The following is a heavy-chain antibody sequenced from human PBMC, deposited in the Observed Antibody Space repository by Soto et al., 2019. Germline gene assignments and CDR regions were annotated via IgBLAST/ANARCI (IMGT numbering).Heavy chain of an antibody. D-gene: IGHD4-4*01. Sequence: PGGSLRLSCAASGFTFSSYSMNWVRQAPGKGLEWVSYISSSSSTIYYADSVKGRFTISRDNAKNSLYLQMNSLRAEDTAVYYCARDLRPSKLTTHTGNFDYWGQGTLVTVSS. CDR2: ISSSSSTI. V-gene: IGHV3-48*01. CDR1: GFTFSSYS. J-gene: IGHJ4*02. CDR3: ARDLRPSKLTTHTGNFDY.